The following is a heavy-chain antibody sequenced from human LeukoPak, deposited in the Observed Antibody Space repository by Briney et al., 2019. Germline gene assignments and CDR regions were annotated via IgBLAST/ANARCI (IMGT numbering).Heavy chain of an antibody. D-gene: IGHD1-26*01. CDR1: GFTFSSYA. V-gene: IGHV4-30-2*03. J-gene: IGHJ3*02. CDR2: IYYSGST. Sequence: LRLSCAASGFTFSSYAMSWVRQPPGKGLEWIGTIYYSGSTSYNPSLKSRVTISVDTSKNQFSLKLSSVTAADTALYYCARQGAGGRAFDIWGQGTMVTVSS. CDR3: ARQGAGGRAFDI.